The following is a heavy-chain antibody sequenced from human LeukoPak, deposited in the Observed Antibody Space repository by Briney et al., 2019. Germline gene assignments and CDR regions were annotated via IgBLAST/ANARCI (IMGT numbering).Heavy chain of an antibody. Sequence: GESLKISCAASGFTFSSYWMHWVRQAPGKGLVWVSRINSDGSSTSYADSVKGRFTISRDNAKNTLYLQMNSLRAEDTAVYYCARSKGDCGGDCTYYFDYWGQGTLVTVSS. CDR3: ARSKGDCGGDCTYYFDY. CDR1: GFTFSSYW. J-gene: IGHJ4*02. CDR2: INSDGSST. V-gene: IGHV3-74*01. D-gene: IGHD2-21*02.